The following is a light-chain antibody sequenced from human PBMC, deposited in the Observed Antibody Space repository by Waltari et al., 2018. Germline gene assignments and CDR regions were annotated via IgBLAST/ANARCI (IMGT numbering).Light chain of an antibody. CDR1: QSVSSSY. CDR3: QQYHNWPPWA. J-gene: IGKJ1*01. Sequence: EIVLTQSPGTLSLSPGEGATLSCRASQSVSSSYLAWYQQKPGQAPRLLIYGASNRATDIPDRFTGSGSGTDFTLTINRLEPEDFALYYCQQYHNWPPWAFGQGTKVEIK. CDR2: GAS. V-gene: IGKV3-20*01.